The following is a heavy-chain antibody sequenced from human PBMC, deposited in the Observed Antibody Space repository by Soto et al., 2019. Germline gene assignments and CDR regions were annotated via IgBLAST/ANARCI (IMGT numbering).Heavy chain of an antibody. V-gene: IGHV1-18*01. J-gene: IGHJ4*02. Sequence: QVQLVQSGAEVKKPGASVKVSCKAPGYTFTSYGISWVRQAPGQGLEWMGWVNIHSGDTNYAQKLQGRVTMTTDTSTSTAYLELSSLRSDDTAVYYCARERGGYSYGDYWGQGTLVTVSS. CDR1: GYTFTSYG. CDR2: VNIHSGDT. D-gene: IGHD5-18*01. CDR3: ARERGGYSYGDY.